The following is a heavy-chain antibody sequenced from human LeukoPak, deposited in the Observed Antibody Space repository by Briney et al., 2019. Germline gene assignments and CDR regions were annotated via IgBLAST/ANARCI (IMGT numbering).Heavy chain of an antibody. CDR3: ASSSTYSNYVGFDY. CDR2: IIPIFGTA. Sequence: ASVKVSCKASGGTFSSYAISWVRQAPGQGLEWMGGIIPIFGTANYAQKFQGRVTITTDESTSTAYMELSSLRSEDTAVYYCASSSTYSNYVGFDYWGQXTLXXVSS. J-gene: IGHJ4*02. V-gene: IGHV1-69*05. D-gene: IGHD4-11*01. CDR1: GGTFSSYA.